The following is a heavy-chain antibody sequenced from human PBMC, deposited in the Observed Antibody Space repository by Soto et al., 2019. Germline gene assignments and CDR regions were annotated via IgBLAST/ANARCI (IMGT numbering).Heavy chain of an antibody. CDR3: ARAGPRIVNYYYGMDV. CDR1: GGYISSDC. D-gene: IGHD3-22*01. CDR2: IYYSAST. V-gene: IGHV4-59*01. Sequence: SEPLSLTCTVSGGYISSDCWSWIRQPPGKGLEWIGYIYYSASTNYKHYLTSPVNISVDTSKNPSYLKLSSVPAADTAVYYCARAGPRIVNYYYGMDVWGQANTVTVS. J-gene: IGHJ6*02.